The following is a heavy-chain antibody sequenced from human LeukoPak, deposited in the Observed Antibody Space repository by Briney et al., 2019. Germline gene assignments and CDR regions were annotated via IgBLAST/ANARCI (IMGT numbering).Heavy chain of an antibody. Sequence: SETLSLTCTVSGGSISSSSYYWGWIRQPPGKGLEWIGSIYYSGSTYYNPSLKSRVTISVDTSKNQFSLKLSSVTAADTAVYYCASLKPLRYFDWLLSGYYYYYYMDVWGKGTTVTVSS. V-gene: IGHV4-39*07. CDR1: GGSISSSSYY. D-gene: IGHD3-9*01. CDR2: IYYSGST. CDR3: ASLKPLRYFDWLLSGYYYYYYMDV. J-gene: IGHJ6*03.